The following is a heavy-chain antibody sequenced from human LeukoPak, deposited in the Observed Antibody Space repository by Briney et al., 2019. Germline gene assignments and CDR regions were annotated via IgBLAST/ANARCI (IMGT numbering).Heavy chain of an antibody. J-gene: IGHJ4*02. Sequence: GGSLRLSCAASGFTFSDYYMSWIRQAPGKGLEWVSYISSSGSTIYYADSVKGRFTISRDNAKNSLYLQMNSLSAEDTAVYYCARDRPKYSYGSHYYFDYWGQGTLVTVSS. CDR1: GFTFSDYY. D-gene: IGHD5-18*01. CDR3: ARDRPKYSYGSHYYFDY. CDR2: ISSSGSTI. V-gene: IGHV3-11*01.